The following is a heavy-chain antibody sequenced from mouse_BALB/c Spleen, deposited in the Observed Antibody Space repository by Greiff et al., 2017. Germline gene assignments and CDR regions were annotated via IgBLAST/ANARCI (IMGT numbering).Heavy chain of an antibody. CDR2: ISSGSSTI. Sequence: DVQLVESGGGLVQPGGSRKLSCAVSGFTFSSFGLHWVRQAPEKGLEWVAYISSGSSTIYYADTVKGRFTISRDNPKNTLCLQMTSLRSEDTAMYDCARGWLRLDYWGQGTTLTVSA. CDR1: GFTFSSFG. D-gene: IGHD2-2*01. V-gene: IGHV5-17*02. CDR3: ARGWLRLDY. J-gene: IGHJ2*01.